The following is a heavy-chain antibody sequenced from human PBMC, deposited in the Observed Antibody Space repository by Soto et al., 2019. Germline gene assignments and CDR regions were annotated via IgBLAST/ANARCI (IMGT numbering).Heavy chain of an antibody. CDR3: AKAPTYNYRNTHYSYSRDV. CDR2: ISGSGGST. CDR1: GFTFSSYA. D-gene: IGHD1-20*01. J-gene: IGHJ6*03. V-gene: IGHV3-23*01. Sequence: GGSLRLSCAASGFTFSSYAMSWVRQAPGKGLEWVSAISGSGGSTYYADSVKGRFTVSRDNSKNTLYLQMNSLRAEDTAVYYCAKAPTYNYRNTHYSYSRDVWGKGPTVTVSS.